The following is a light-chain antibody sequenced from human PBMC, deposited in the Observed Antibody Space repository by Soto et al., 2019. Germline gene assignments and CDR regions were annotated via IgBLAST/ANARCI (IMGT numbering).Light chain of an antibody. Sequence: EIVLTQSPGTLSLSPGERATLSCRASQSVSGSYLAWYQQRPGQAPRLLIYGASSRATGIPDRFSGSGSGTDFTLTSSSLEPEDFAVYYCQQYGTSPYTFGQGTKLEIK. J-gene: IGKJ2*01. V-gene: IGKV3-20*01. CDR2: GAS. CDR3: QQYGTSPYT. CDR1: QSVSGSY.